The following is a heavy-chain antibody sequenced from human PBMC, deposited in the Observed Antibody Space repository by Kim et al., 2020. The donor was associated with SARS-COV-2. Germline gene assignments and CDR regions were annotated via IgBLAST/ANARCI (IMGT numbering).Heavy chain of an antibody. CDR3: ARDMYYYDSSGYYYVWYFDL. D-gene: IGHD3-22*01. CDR1: GGSISSSSYY. J-gene: IGHJ2*01. CDR2: IYYSGST. Sequence: SETLSLTCTVSGGSISSSSYYWGWIRQPPGKGLEWIGSIYYSGSTYYNPSLKSRVTISVDTSKNQFSLKLSSVTVADTAVYYCARDMYYYDSSGYYYVWYFDLWGRGTLVTVSS. V-gene: IGHV4-39*07.